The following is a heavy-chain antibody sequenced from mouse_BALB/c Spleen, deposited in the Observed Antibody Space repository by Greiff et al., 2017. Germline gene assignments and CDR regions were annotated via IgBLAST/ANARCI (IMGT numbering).Heavy chain of an antibody. D-gene: IGHD2-4*01. J-gene: IGHJ1*01. V-gene: IGHV1-47*01. CDR3: ARKRDYGWYFDV. CDR2: FHPYNDDT. CDR1: GYTFTTYP. Sequence: QVQLQQSGAELVKPGASVKMSCKAFGYTFTTYPIEWMKQNHGKSLEWIGNFHPYNDDTKYNEKFKGKAKLTVEKSSSTVYLELSRLTSDDSAVYYCARKRDYGWYFDVWGAGTTVTVSS.